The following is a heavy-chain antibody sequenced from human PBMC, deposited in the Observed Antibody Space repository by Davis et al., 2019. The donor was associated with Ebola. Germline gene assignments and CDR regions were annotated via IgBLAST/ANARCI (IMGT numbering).Heavy chain of an antibody. Sequence: PGGSLRLSCAASGFTFSIYDMHWVRQGSGKSLEWVSAIGTAGDTYYPGSVKGRFTISRENAKNSLYLQMSSLRADDTAVYYCARGTNTVGNYDYWGLGTLVTVSS. CDR3: ARGTNTVGNYDY. CDR1: GFTFSIYD. J-gene: IGHJ4*02. D-gene: IGHD4-23*01. V-gene: IGHV3-13*01. CDR2: IGTAGDT.